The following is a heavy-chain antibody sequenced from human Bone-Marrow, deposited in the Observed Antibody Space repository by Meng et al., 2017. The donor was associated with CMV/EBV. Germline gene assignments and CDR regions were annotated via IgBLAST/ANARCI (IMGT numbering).Heavy chain of an antibody. D-gene: IGHD6-13*01. CDR3: AGLDSSPDWFDP. Sequence: SCAASGCTFSSYAMNWVRQAPGKGLEWVAVISFDGTNKYYADSVKGRFTISRDNSKNTLYLQMNSPRAEDTAVYYCAGLDSSPDWFDPWGQGTLVTVSS. V-gene: IGHV3-30*04. J-gene: IGHJ5*02. CDR1: GCTFSSYA. CDR2: ISFDGTNK.